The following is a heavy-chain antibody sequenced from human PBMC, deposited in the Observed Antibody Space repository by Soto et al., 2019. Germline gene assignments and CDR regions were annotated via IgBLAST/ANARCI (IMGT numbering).Heavy chain of an antibody. CDR2: IIPIFGTA. CDR1: GGTFSSYA. CDR3: ARDVEWNDGIGWFDP. D-gene: IGHD1-1*01. J-gene: IGHJ5*02. Sequence: QVQLVQSGAEVKKPGSSVKVSCKASGGTFSSYAISWVRQAPGQGLEWMGGIIPIFGTANYAQKFQGRVTITADESTSTASMELGSRRSEDTAVYYCARDVEWNDGIGWFDPWGQGTLVTVSS. V-gene: IGHV1-69*12.